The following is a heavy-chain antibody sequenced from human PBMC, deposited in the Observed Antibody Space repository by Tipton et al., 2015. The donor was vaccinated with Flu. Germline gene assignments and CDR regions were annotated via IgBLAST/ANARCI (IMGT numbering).Heavy chain of an antibody. CDR2: IGSSGSHI. Sequence: GSLRLSCAASGFTFSDYYMSWIRQAPGMGLEWISFIGSSGSHIYYADSVKGRFTISRDNAKNSLYLQMNSLRAEDTAVYYCARESGGDGWYKDSWGQGTLVTVSS. V-gene: IGHV3-11*01. CDR1: GFTFSDYY. D-gene: IGHD6-19*01. J-gene: IGHJ4*02. CDR3: ARESGGDGWYKDS.